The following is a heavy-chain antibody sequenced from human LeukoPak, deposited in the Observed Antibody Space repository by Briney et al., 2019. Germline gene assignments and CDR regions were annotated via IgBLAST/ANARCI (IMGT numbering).Heavy chain of an antibody. CDR3: AKEGGRITGTTGAFDI. J-gene: IGHJ3*02. Sequence: GGSLRLSCAASGFTFGSYAMGWVRQAPGKGLEWVSAISSSGASKYYADSVKGRFTISRDNSKNTLYLQMNSLRAEDTAVYYCAKEGGRITGTTGAFDIWGQGTMVTVSS. CDR1: GFTFGSYA. D-gene: IGHD1-7*01. V-gene: IGHV3-23*01. CDR2: ISSSGASK.